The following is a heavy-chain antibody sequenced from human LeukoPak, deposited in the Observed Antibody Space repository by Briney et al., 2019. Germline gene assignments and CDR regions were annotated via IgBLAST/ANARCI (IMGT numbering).Heavy chain of an antibody. CDR2: IYYSGST. CDR1: GGSISSGGYY. D-gene: IGHD1-1*01. V-gene: IGHV4-31*03. J-gene: IGHJ4*02. CDR3: ASGDNDPLFDY. Sequence: PSQTLSLTCSVSGGSISSGGYYWSWIRQHPGKGLEWIGSIYYSGSTNYNPSLQGRVTISLDTSRNQFSLKLSSVTAADTAVYYCASGDNDPLFDYWGQGTLVTVSS.